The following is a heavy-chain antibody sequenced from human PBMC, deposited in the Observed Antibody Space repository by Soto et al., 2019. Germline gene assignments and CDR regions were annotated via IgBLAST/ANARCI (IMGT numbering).Heavy chain of an antibody. D-gene: IGHD2-15*01. J-gene: IGHJ4*02. CDR1: VFTFSSYG. V-gene: IGHV3-30*18. Sequence: QVQLVESGGGVVQPGRSLRLSCAASVFTFSSYGMHWVRQAPGKGLEWVAVISYDGSNKYYADSVKGRFTISRDNSKNTLYLQMNSLRAEDTAVYYCAKDMDIVVVVAATLIDYWGQGTLVTVSS. CDR2: ISYDGSNK. CDR3: AKDMDIVVVVAATLIDY.